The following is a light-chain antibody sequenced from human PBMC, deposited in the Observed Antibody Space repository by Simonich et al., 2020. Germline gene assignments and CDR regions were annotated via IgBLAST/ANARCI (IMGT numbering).Light chain of an antibody. V-gene: IGKV4-1*01. J-gene: IGKJ1*01. CDR1: QSVLYSSNNKNY. CDR2: WAA. Sequence: DIGMTQSPDSLAVSLGERATINCKSSQSVLYSSNNKNYLAWYQQKPGQPPKLLIYWAATRESGVPDRFSGSGSGTDFTPTISSLQAEDVAVYYCQQYYSTPWTFGQGTKVEIK. CDR3: QQYYSTPWT.